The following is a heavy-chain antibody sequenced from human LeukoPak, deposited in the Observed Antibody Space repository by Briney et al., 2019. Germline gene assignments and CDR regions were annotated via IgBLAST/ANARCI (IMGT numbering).Heavy chain of an antibody. D-gene: IGHD4-17*01. CDR1: GGSISSNNYY. Sequence: SETLSLTCTVSGGSISSNNYYWGWIRQPPGKGLEWIGSIYYSGSTYNNPSLKSRVTISVDTTKNQFSLKLTSVTAADTAVYYCARVFSGRVSVTTVTTRGYFDLWGRGTLVTVSS. CDR3: ARVFSGRVSVTTVTTRGYFDL. J-gene: IGHJ2*01. CDR2: IYYSGST. V-gene: IGHV4-39*01.